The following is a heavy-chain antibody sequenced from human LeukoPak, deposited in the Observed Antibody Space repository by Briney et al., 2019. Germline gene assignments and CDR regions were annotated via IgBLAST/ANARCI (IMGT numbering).Heavy chain of an antibody. Sequence: PSETLSLTCAGYGGSFSGYDWSWIRQPPGKGLEWIGEINHSGSTNYNPSLKRRVNIAVDTSKNQFSLKLSSVTEADTGVYYCARKLRFWSGYYTYWFDPWGQGTLVTVSS. J-gene: IGHJ5*02. CDR2: INHSGST. CDR3: ARKLRFWSGYYTYWFDP. V-gene: IGHV4-34*01. CDR1: GGSFSGYD. D-gene: IGHD3-3*01.